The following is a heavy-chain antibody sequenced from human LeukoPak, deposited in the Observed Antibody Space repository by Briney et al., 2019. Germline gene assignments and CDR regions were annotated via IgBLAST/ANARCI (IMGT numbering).Heavy chain of an antibody. J-gene: IGHJ5*02. V-gene: IGHV3-30-3*01. CDR1: GFTFSSYA. CDR2: ISYDGSNK. D-gene: IGHD6-13*01. Sequence: GGSLRLSCAASGFTFSSYAMHWVRQAPGKGLEWVAVISYDGSNKYYADSVKGRFTISRDNAKNSEYLQMNSLRAEDTAVYYCATTLNIATPGHLWGQGTLVTVSS. CDR3: ATTLNIATPGHL.